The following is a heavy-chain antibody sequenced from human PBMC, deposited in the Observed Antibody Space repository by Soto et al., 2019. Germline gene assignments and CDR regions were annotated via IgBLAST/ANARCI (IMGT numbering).Heavy chain of an antibody. CDR3: ARDHWYWGTPYYYGMDV. D-gene: IGHD2-8*02. V-gene: IGHV4-59*01. Sequence: PSETLSLTCTVSGGSISSYYWSWIRQPPGKGLEWIGYIYYSGSTNYNPSLKSRVTISVDTSKNQFSLKLSSVTAADTAVYYCARDHWYWGTPYYYGMDVWGQGTTVTVSS. CDR1: GGSISSYY. J-gene: IGHJ6*02. CDR2: IYYSGST.